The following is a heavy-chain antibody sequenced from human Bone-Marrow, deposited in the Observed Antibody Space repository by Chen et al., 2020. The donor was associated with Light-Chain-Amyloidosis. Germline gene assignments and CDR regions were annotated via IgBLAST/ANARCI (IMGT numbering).Heavy chain of an antibody. Sequence: QVQLVQSGAEVKKPGASVKVSCKVSGYPFTGYYMHWVRQAPGQGLEWMGWINPNSGGTNYAQKFQGRVTMTRDTSISSFYMERSRLRSDGTACYGGARDPCGISGPGIDHWGEGALV. CDR2: INPNSGGT. D-gene: IGHD1-20*01. J-gene: IGHJ4*02. CDR1: GYPFTGYY. V-gene: IGHV1-2*02. CDR3: ARDPCGISGPGIDH.